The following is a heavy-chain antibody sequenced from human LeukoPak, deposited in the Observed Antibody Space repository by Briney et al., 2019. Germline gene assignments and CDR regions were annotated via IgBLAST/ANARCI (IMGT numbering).Heavy chain of an antibody. J-gene: IGHJ3*02. Sequence: GGSLRLSCAASGFTFSSYSMNWVRQAPGKGLEWVSSISSSSSYIYYADSVKGRFTISRDNAKNSLYLQMNSLRAEDTAVYYCARAELTLDAFDIWAKGQWSPSLQ. CDR1: GFTFSSYS. V-gene: IGHV3-21*01. CDR3: ARAELTLDAFDI. D-gene: IGHD1-26*01. CDR2: ISSSSSYI.